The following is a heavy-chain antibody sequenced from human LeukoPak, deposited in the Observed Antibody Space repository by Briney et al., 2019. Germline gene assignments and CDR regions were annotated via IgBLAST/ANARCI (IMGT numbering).Heavy chain of an antibody. V-gene: IGHV3-66*01. CDR1: GFTVSSSY. CDR2: IYSGGST. D-gene: IGHD2-15*01. J-gene: IGHJ6*03. CDR3: AKTHGPYCSGGTCLDHYYYMDV. Sequence: GGSLRLSCAASGFTVSSSYMSWVRQAPGKGLEWVSIIYSGGSTYYADSVKGRFTISRDNSKNTLYLQMNSLRAEDTAVYYCAKTHGPYCSGGTCLDHYYYMDVWGKGTTVTVSS.